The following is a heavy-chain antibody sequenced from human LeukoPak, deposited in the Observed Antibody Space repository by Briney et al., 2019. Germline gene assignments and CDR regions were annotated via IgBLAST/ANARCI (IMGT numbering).Heavy chain of an antibody. CDR2: IKEDGSEK. D-gene: IGHD3-9*01. J-gene: IGHJ6*02. CDR1: GFTFSTYW. Sequence: GGSLRLSCAASGFTFSTYWMSWVRQAPGKGLEXXATIKEDGSEKYYVDSMKGRFTISRDNAKNSLSLQMNSLRAEDSAVYYCARIRYASGMDVWGQGTTVTVSS. CDR3: ARIRYASGMDV. V-gene: IGHV3-7*04.